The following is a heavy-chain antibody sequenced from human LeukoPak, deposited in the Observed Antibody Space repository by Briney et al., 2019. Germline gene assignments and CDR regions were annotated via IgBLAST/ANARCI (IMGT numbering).Heavy chain of an antibody. V-gene: IGHV4-59*08. CDR3: ARFRGDGGGAFDI. CDR2: IYYSGST. Sequence: SETLSLTCTVSGGSISSYYWSWIRQPPGKGLEWIGYIYYSGSTNYNPSLKSQVTISVDTSKNQFSLKLSSVAAADTAVYYCARFRGDGGGAFDIWGQGTMVTVSS. CDR1: GGSISSYY. D-gene: IGHD4-23*01. J-gene: IGHJ3*02.